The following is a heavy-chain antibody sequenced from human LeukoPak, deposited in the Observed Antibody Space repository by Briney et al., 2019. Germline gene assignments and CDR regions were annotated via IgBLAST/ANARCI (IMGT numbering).Heavy chain of an antibody. V-gene: IGHV4-4*07. CDR3: AKGLWAYDFWSDHYFDY. CDR1: GGSISSYY. D-gene: IGHD3-3*01. CDR2: IYTSGST. Sequence: NSSETLSLTCTVSGGSISSYYWSWIRQPAGKGLEWIGRIYTSGSTNYNPSLKSRVTMSVDTSKNQFSLKLSSVTAADTAVYYCAKGLWAYDFWSDHYFDYWGQGTLVTVSS. J-gene: IGHJ4*02.